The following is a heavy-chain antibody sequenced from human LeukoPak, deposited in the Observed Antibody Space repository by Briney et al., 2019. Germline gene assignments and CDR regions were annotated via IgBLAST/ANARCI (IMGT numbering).Heavy chain of an antibody. D-gene: IGHD1-26*01. CDR3: ARFKGGTGFDY. CDR2: ISSSGKS. J-gene: IGHJ4*02. V-gene: IGHV4-39*01. Sequence: SETLSLTCAVSGGSVTTTNFDWAWIRPPPGQGLEWIATISSSGKSYYNPYLMSRVTISVDTSKNQFSLDVTSVTAADTSLFYCARFKGGTGFDYWGRGILVIVS. CDR1: GGSVTTTNFD.